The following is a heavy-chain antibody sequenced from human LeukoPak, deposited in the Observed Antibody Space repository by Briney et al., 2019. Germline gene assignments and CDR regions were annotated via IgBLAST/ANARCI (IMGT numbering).Heavy chain of an antibody. J-gene: IGHJ6*02. V-gene: IGHV1-24*01. CDR2: FDPEDGET. CDR1: GYTLTELS. CDR3: ARISLGAIWGYYYGMDV. Sequence: PGASVKVSCKVSGYTLTELSMHWVRQAPGKGLEWMGGFDPEDGETIYAQKFQGRVTITADESTSTAYMELSSLRSEDTAVFYCARISLGAIWGYYYGMDVWGQGTTVTVSS. D-gene: IGHD1-26*01.